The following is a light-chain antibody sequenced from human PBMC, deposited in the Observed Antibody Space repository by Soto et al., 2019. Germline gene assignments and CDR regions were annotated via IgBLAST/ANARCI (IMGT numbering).Light chain of an antibody. J-gene: IGKJ2*01. CDR3: QQYNNWPLYS. CDR1: QGVGTN. CDR2: AAS. V-gene: IGKV3-15*01. Sequence: EIVMTQSPGTLSVSPGERATLSCRASQGVGTNLAWYQQRPGQAPRLLIYAASTRATGIPARFSGRGSGTEFTLTISSLQSEDFALYFCQQYNNWPLYSLGQWTKLEIK.